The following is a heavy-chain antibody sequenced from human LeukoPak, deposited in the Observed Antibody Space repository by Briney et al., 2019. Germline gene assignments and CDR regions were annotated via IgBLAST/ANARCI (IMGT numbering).Heavy chain of an antibody. CDR2: MNPNSGNT. D-gene: IGHD6-13*01. J-gene: IGHJ6*03. Sequence: ASVKVSCKASGYTFTSYDINWVRQATGQGLGWMGWMNPNSGNTGYAQKFQGRVTMTRDTSISTVYMELSGLRSEDTAVYYCARAASWSPIGDSYYYMDVWGKGTTVAISS. CDR3: ARAASWSPIGDSYYYMDV. V-gene: IGHV1-8*01. CDR1: GYTFTSYD.